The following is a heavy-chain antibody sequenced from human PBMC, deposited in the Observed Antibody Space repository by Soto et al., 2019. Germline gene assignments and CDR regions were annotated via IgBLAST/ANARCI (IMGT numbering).Heavy chain of an antibody. J-gene: IGHJ4*02. D-gene: IGHD5-12*01. Sequence: EVQLLESGGGLVQPGGSLRLSCAASGFTFSNFAMSWVRQGPGKGLEWVSSVTSSSDRTYYAASVKGRFTISRDNSKHTVFLQMNSLRAEDTAIYYCAEGGFYDGFDYWGQGTLVTVSS. CDR3: AEGGFYDGFDY. CDR1: GFTFSNFA. CDR2: VTSSSDRT. V-gene: IGHV3-23*01.